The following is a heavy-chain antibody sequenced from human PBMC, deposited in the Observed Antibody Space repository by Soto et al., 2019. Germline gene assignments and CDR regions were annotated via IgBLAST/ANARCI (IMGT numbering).Heavy chain of an antibody. CDR2: IYWGDSK. V-gene: IGHV2-5*02. CDR1: GVSLTTDRVG. J-gene: IGHJ4*02. D-gene: IGHD1-26*01. CDR3: AHAYGGRSLY. Sequence: QITLKESGPTLVKPTQTLTLTCTFSGVSLTTDRVGVGWIRQPPGEALEWLAAIYWGDSKTYRPSLESRLTITKDTSKNQLALTMTNMDSLDTATYYCAHAYGGRSLYWGQGTLVTVSS.